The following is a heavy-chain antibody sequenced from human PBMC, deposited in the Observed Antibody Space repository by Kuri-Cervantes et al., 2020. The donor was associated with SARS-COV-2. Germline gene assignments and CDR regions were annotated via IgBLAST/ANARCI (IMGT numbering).Heavy chain of an antibody. CDR3: ATPRGXXYGPFDY. D-gene: IGHD3-10*01. CDR1: XXXFXSYA. V-gene: IGHV3-23*01. CDR2: ISXXGGST. Sequence: GESLKXXXXASXXXFXSYAMSWVRQAXGKGXXWVSXISXXGGSTYXAXXVKGRFTISREXSKNXLYLQXNSLXXEDXXXXYCATPRGXXYGPFDYWGQGTLVTVSS. J-gene: IGHJ4*02.